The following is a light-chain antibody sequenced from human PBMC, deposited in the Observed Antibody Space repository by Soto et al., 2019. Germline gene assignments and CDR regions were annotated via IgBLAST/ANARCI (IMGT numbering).Light chain of an antibody. Sequence: DIQMTQSPSTLSASVGDRVTITCRASQSISSWLAWYQQRPGRAPKLLIYKASNLEGGVPSRFSGSGSGTELTLTISSLHPDDFATYCCQQYYTYPWTFGPGTKVDIK. CDR3: QQYYTYPWT. V-gene: IGKV1-5*03. CDR1: QSISSW. J-gene: IGKJ1*01. CDR2: KAS.